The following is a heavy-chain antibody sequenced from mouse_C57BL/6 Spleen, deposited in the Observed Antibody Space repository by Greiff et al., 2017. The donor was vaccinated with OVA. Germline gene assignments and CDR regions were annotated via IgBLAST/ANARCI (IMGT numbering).Heavy chain of an antibody. J-gene: IGHJ1*03. V-gene: IGHV1-52*01. CDR1: GYTFTSYW. D-gene: IGHD1-1*01. CDR3: ARGGGSRYFDV. CDR2: IDPSDSET. Sequence: QVQLQQPGAELVRPGSSVKLSCKASGYTFTSYWMHWVKQRPIQGLEWIGNIDPSDSETHYNQKFKDKATLTVDKSSSTAYMQLSSLTSEDSAVYYCARGGGSRYFDVWGTGTTVTVSS.